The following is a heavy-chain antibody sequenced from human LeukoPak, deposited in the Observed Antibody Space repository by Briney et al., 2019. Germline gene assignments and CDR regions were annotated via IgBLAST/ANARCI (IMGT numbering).Heavy chain of an antibody. CDR1: GFTFSTYW. J-gene: IGHJ4*02. CDR3: ARDGGSAMPFDY. D-gene: IGHD2-2*01. CDR2: IRQDGSDK. Sequence: GGSLRLSCAASGFTFSTYWMSWVRQAPGKGLEWVANIRQDGSDKYYVDSVKGRFTVSRDNAKNPLYLQMNSLRAEDTAVYYCARDGGSAMPFDYWGQGTLVTVSS. V-gene: IGHV3-7*01.